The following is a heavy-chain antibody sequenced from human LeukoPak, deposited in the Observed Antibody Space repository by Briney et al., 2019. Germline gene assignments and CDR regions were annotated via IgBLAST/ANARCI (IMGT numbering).Heavy chain of an antibody. CDR1: VYTFTGYY. V-gene: IGHV1-2*02. D-gene: IGHD3-10*02. CDR3: ARGRKPFSGTAIYSGNWFDP. Sequence: ASVKVSCKASVYTFTGYYMHWVRQAPGQGLEWMGWINPNSGGTNYAQKFQGRVTMTRDTSISTAYMDLSRLRSDDTAVYYCARGRKPFSGTAIYSGNWFDPWGQGTLVTVSS. CDR2: INPNSGGT. J-gene: IGHJ5*02.